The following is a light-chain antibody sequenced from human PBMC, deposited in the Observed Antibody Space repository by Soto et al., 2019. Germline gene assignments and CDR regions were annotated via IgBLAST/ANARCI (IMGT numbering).Light chain of an antibody. CDR3: MQTLHTPRT. J-gene: IGKJ1*01. V-gene: IGKV2-28*01. Sequence: DIVMTQSPLSLPVTPGEPASISCRSSQSLLHINGYYYLDWYLQKPGQSPQLLIYLGSNRAAGVPDRFSGSGSGTDFTLKISRVEAEDVGVYYCMQTLHTPRTFGQGTKVEIK. CDR1: QSLLHINGYYY. CDR2: LGS.